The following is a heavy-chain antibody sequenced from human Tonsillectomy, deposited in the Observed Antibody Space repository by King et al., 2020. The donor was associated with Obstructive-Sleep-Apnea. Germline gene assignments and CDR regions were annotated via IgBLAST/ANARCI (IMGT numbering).Heavy chain of an antibody. V-gene: IGHV3-23*01. Sequence: VQLMESGGGLVQPGGSLRLSCAASGFTFSSNAMSWVRQAPGKGLEWVSAIRCRGGSAYYADFVKGRFTISSENSKNTRYLQMNSLRAEDTAVYYCAKGATTMRGFDYWGQGTLVTVSS. J-gene: IGHJ4*02. CDR3: AKGATTMRGFDY. CDR1: GFTFSSNA. CDR2: IRCRGGSA. D-gene: IGHD5-24*01.